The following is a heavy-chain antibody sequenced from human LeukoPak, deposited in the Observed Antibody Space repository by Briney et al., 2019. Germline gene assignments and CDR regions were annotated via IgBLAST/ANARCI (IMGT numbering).Heavy chain of an antibody. D-gene: IGHD6-13*01. Sequence: GASVKVSCKASGGTFSSYAISWVRQAPGQGLEWMGGIIPIFGTANYAQKFQGRVTITADKSTSTAYMELSILRSEDTAVYYCARDPDSSSWYSNWFDPWGQGTLVTVSS. CDR1: GGTFSSYA. CDR3: ARDPDSSSWYSNWFDP. CDR2: IIPIFGTA. J-gene: IGHJ5*02. V-gene: IGHV1-69*06.